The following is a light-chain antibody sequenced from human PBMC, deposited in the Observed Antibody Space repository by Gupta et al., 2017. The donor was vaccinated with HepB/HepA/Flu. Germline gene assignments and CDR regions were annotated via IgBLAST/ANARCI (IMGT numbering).Light chain of an antibody. CDR1: QEVSDW. V-gene: IGKV1-12*01. CDR2: AAS. Sequence: IQMTLSQSSVSASVGDRVTMTGRASQEVSDWFAWFQQKPGKAPRLLIYAASSLQSGVPTRVSGSGSGTHFPLTISSLQPEDSATYFCQQAYTFPWTFGQGTKVEI. CDR3: QQAYTFPWT. J-gene: IGKJ1*01.